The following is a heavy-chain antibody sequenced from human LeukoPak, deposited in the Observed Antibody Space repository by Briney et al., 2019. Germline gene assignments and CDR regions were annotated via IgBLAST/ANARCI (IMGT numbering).Heavy chain of an antibody. Sequence: SETLSLTCSVSGGSIHGYFWHWIRQTPGKGLEWLGYSYYTGSTHYNPSLKNRVTMSVDTSKNQFSLKLSSLTAADTAIYYCTRGSSWGLDYWGQGTLVTVSS. CDR3: TRGSSWGLDY. D-gene: IGHD6-13*01. CDR1: GGSIHGYF. V-gene: IGHV4-59*01. J-gene: IGHJ4*02. CDR2: SYYTGST.